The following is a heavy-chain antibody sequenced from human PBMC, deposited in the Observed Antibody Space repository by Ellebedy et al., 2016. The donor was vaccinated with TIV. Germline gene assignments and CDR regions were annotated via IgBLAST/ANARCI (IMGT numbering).Heavy chain of an antibody. CDR3: AKDLGLDDMSPPGDTYGMDV. CDR1: GFTFSSYD. V-gene: IGHV3-13*01. D-gene: IGHD7-27*01. Sequence: GESLKISCAASGFTFSSYDMHWVRQATGKGLEWVSAIGTAGDTYYPGSVKGRFTISRDKSTNTLYLQMNSLRAEDTAVYYCAKDLGLDDMSPPGDTYGMDVWGQGTTVTVSS. CDR2: IGTAGDT. J-gene: IGHJ6*02.